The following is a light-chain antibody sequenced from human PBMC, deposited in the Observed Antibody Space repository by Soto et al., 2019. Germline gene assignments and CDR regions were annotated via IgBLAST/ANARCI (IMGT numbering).Light chain of an antibody. Sequence: IQLTQSPSSLSASVGDRVTITCWASQGISSYLAWYQQKPGKAPKLLIYAASTLQSGVPSRFSGSGSGTDFTLTISSLQPEDFATYYCQQLNSYSCTFGQGTRLEIK. J-gene: IGKJ5*01. CDR1: QGISSY. CDR3: QQLNSYSCT. CDR2: AAS. V-gene: IGKV1-9*01.